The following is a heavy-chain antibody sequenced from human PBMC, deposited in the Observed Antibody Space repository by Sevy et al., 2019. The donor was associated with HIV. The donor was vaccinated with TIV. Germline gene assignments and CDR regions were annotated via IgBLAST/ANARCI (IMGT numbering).Heavy chain of an antibody. CDR2: ISNSGNTV. V-gene: IGHV3-11*01. J-gene: IGHJ6*02. Sequence: GGSLRLSCTVSGLTFSDYYMTWIRQAPGKGLECISYISNSGNTVYYADSVKGRFTVSRDNAKKSLYLQLNSLRDEDTAVYYCARDNYCISGDGCYGYGLDVWGQGTTVTVSS. CDR3: ARDNYCISGDGCYGYGLDV. CDR1: GLTFSDYY. D-gene: IGHD2-2*01.